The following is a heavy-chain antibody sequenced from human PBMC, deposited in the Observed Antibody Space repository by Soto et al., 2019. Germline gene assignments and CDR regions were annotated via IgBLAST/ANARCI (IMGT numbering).Heavy chain of an antibody. CDR1: GFIFSSYG. Sequence: VQLVESGGGVVQPGRSLRLSCAASGFIFSSYGMHWVRQAPGKGLEWVAVILYDGNAKYYADSVKGRFTISRDNSNNTLFLQMNSLRVDDTAVYYCAREPRIAAVGAPDFWGQGTLVTVSS. V-gene: IGHV3-33*01. CDR2: ILYDGNAK. D-gene: IGHD6-13*01. J-gene: IGHJ4*02. CDR3: AREPRIAAVGAPDF.